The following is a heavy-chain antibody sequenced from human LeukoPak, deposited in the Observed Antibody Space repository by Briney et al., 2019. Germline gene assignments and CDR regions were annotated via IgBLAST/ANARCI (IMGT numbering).Heavy chain of an antibody. J-gene: IGHJ4*02. CDR1: GGSISSYY. D-gene: IGHD3-22*01. CDR2: IYYSGST. V-gene: IGHV4-59*01. Sequence: SETLTLTCTVSGGSISSYYWSWIRQPPGKGLEWIGYIYYSGSTNYNPSLKSRVTISVDTSRNQFSLKLSSVTAADTAVYYCARADSSGYYYFDYWGQGTLVTVSS. CDR3: ARADSSGYYYFDY.